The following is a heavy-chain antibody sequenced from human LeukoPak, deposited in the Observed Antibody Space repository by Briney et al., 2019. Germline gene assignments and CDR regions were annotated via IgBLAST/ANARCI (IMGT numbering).Heavy chain of an antibody. CDR1: GFTFSSYS. Sequence: GGSLRLSCAASGFTFSSYSMNWVRQAPGKGLEWVSSISSGSSYIYYADSVKGRFTISRDNAKNSLYLQMNSLRAEDTAVYYCARDVLGYCSSTSCYDPFPFDYWGQGTLVTVSS. J-gene: IGHJ4*02. D-gene: IGHD2-2*01. CDR2: ISSGSSYI. CDR3: ARDVLGYCSSTSCYDPFPFDY. V-gene: IGHV3-21*01.